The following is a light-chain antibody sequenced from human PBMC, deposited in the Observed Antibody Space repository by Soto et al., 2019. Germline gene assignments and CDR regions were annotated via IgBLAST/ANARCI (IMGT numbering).Light chain of an antibody. CDR1: QSISSW. Sequence: DIQMTQSPSTLSASVGDRVTITCRAIQSISSWLAWYQQKPGKAHKLLIYKASSLESGVPSRFGGSGSGTEFTLTISSLQPDDFATYYCQQHNSYSRTFGQGTKVEIK. CDR3: QQHNSYSRT. CDR2: KAS. J-gene: IGKJ1*01. V-gene: IGKV1-5*03.